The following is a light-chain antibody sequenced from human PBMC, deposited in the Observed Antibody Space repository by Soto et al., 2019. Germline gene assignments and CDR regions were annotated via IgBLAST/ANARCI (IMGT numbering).Light chain of an antibody. CDR3: QNYYNAPET. J-gene: IGKJ1*01. CDR2: AAS. CDR1: QGISSY. V-gene: IGKV1-27*01. Sequence: DIQMTQSPSSLSASVGDRVTITFRASQGISSYLAWYQQRPGKVPKVLIYAASTLHSGVPSRFSGSGSGTDFTLTISNVQPEDVATYYCQNYYNAPETFGQGTKV.